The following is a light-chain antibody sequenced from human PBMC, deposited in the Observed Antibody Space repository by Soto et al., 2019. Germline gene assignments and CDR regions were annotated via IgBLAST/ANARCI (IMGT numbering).Light chain of an antibody. CDR2: GAS. CDR3: QHYNNWPPWT. CDR1: QSISTN. J-gene: IGKJ1*01. Sequence: EVVMTQTPATLSVSPGERATLSCRASQSISTNLAWYQQKPGQAPRLLIHGASTRATGIPARFSGSGSGTEFSLTISSLRSEDFAVYYCQHYNNWPPWTFGQGTKVEIK. V-gene: IGKV3-15*01.